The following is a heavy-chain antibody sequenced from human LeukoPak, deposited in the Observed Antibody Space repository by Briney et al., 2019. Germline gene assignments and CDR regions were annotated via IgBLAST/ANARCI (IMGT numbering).Heavy chain of an antibody. Sequence: SETLSLTCTVSGGSISSGGYYWSWIRQHPGKGLEWIGYIYYSGSTYYNPSLKSRVTISVDRSKNQFSLKLSSVTAADTAVYYCARETNYYGSGSYFDYWGQGTLVTVSS. J-gene: IGHJ4*02. D-gene: IGHD3-10*01. V-gene: IGHV4-31*03. CDR2: IYYSGST. CDR3: ARETNYYGSGSYFDY. CDR1: GGSISSGGYY.